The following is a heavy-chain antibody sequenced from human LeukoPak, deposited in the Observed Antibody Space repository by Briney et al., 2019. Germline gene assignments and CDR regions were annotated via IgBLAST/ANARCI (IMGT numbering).Heavy chain of an antibody. CDR3: AREVALSLDY. Sequence: SETLSLTCTVSGGSISSYYWSWIRQPPGKGLEWIGYIYYSGSTNYNPSLKSRVTISVDTSKNQFSLKLSSVTAADTAVYYCAREVALSLDYWGQGTLVTVSS. J-gene: IGHJ4*02. CDR1: GGSISSYY. D-gene: IGHD3-16*02. CDR2: IYYSGST. V-gene: IGHV4-59*01.